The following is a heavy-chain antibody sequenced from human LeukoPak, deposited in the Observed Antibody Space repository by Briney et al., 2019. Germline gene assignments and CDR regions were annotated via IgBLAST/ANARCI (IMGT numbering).Heavy chain of an antibody. CDR1: GGTFISYA. J-gene: IGHJ6*02. CDR3: ARDPRIADPYYYYGMDV. V-gene: IGHV1-69*13. CDR2: IIPIFGTA. D-gene: IGHD6-6*01. Sequence: SVKVSCKASGGTFISYAISWVRQAPGQGLEWMGGIIPIFGTANYAQKFQGRVTITADESTSTAYMELSSLRSEDTAVYYCARDPRIADPYYYYGMDVWGQGTTVTVSS.